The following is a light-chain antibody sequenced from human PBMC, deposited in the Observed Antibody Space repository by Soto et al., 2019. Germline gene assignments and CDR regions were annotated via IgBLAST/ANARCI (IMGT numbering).Light chain of an antibody. CDR1: SSDVGGYNY. V-gene: IGLV2-14*01. J-gene: IGLJ2*01. CDR2: DVS. CDR3: SSYTSSSTLMV. Sequence: QSALTQPASVSGSPGQSITISCTGTSSDVGGYNYVSWYPQDPGKAPKLMIYDVSNRPSGVSNRFSGSKSGNTASLTISGPQAEDEADYYCSSYTSSSTLMVFGGGTKLTVL.